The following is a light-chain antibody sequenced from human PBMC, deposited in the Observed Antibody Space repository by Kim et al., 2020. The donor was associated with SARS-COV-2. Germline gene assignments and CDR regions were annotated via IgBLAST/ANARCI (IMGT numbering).Light chain of an antibody. J-gene: IGKJ4*01. Sequence: SPGEWPTLSCRASQTVSSSYLAWYQQKPGQAPRLVIYGASSRATGIPDRFSGSGSGTDFTLTISGLEPEDFAVYYCQQYASSPLTFGGGTKVDIK. CDR2: GAS. CDR3: QQYASSPLT. CDR1: QTVSSSY. V-gene: IGKV3-20*01.